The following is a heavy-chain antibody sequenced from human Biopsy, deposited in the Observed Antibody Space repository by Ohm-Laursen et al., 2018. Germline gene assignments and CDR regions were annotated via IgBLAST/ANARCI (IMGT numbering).Heavy chain of an antibody. CDR1: GGTFSSFG. D-gene: IGHD1-1*01. J-gene: IGHJ4*02. V-gene: IGHV1-69*13. CDR3: AKRGVERGRPLAY. Sequence: VKISCKASGGTFSSFGISWVRQAPGQGLEWMGEINSMFGTTNYAQTFQGRVTITADESTSTAYMEVSSLRSEDTAVYYCAKRGVERGRPLAYWGQGTLVTVSS. CDR2: INSMFGTT.